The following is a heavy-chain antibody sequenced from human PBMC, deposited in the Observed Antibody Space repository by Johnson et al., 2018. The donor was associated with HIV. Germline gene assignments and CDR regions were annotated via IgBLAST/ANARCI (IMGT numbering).Heavy chain of an antibody. Sequence: VQLVESGGGLVQPGRSLRLSCAASGFTVSSIYMSWVRQAPGKGLEWVSIIYIGGSTSYADSVQGPFPIPRDHAKNPLYLQMNSLRAEDTAVYYCASGGSRYSGSYLSDAFDIWGQGTMVTVSS. V-gene: IGHV3-66*01. D-gene: IGHD1-26*01. CDR2: IYIGGST. CDR1: GFTVSSIY. J-gene: IGHJ3*02. CDR3: ASGGSRYSGSYLSDAFDI.